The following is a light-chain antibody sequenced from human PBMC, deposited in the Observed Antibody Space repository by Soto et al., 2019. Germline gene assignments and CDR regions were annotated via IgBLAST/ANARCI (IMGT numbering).Light chain of an antibody. CDR2: GAS. J-gene: IGKJ2*01. CDR1: QSVTNN. CDR3: QQYNNWPPYT. Sequence: EIVMTQSPAALSVSPGESVTLSCRASQSVTNNLSWYQQKPGQDPRLLIYGASTRATGIPVRFSGSGSGTEFSLTIIVLQSEDFAVYYCQQYNNWPPYTFGQGTKLEIK. V-gene: IGKV3-15*01.